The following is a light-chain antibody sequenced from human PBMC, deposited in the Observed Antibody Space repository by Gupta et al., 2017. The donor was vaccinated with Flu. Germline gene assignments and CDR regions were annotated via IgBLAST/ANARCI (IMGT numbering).Light chain of an antibody. CDR3: TAWHRNTVSKV. V-gene: IGLV1-47*01. CDR1: SSNIAVNY. CDR2: KNV. Sequence: GTTSRSRGSSNIAVNYVCWYQQLPEMAPNRILHKNVRRRSAVPALFSGSSYDASASVAISRLRAEDEADYNCTAWHRNTVSKVFGGGTKLTVL. J-gene: IGLJ3*02.